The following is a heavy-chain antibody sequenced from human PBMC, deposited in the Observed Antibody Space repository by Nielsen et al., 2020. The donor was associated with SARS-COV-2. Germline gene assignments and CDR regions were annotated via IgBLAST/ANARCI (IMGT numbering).Heavy chain of an antibody. V-gene: IGHV4-59*01. CDR3: ARERDFWSGYKAFEI. J-gene: IGHJ3*02. Sequence: SETLSLTCSVSGASFSIYYWSWIRQPPGKGLEWIGYIYYSGSTNYNPSLESRVTISIDTSKHQFSLRLSSVTAADTAIYYCARERDFWSGYKAFEIWGQGTVVTVSS. D-gene: IGHD3-3*01. CDR1: GASFSIYY. CDR2: IYYSGST.